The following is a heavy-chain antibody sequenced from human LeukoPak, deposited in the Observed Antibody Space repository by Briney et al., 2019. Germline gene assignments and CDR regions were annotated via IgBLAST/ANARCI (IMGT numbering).Heavy chain of an antibody. D-gene: IGHD5-18*01. CDR3: ESFKWIQPWENAFDI. CDR1: GYTFTCYY. J-gene: IGHJ3*02. V-gene: IGHV1-2*02. CDR2: INPNSGGT. Sequence: GASVKVSCKASGYTFTCYYMHWVRQAPGQGLEWMGWINPNSGGTNYAQKFQGRVTMTRDTSIRTAFMELSRLRSDDTAVYYCESFKWIQPWENAFDIWGQGTMVTVSS.